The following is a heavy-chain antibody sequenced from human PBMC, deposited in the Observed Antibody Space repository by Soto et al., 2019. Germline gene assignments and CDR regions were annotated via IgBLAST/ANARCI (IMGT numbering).Heavy chain of an antibody. Sequence: QVQLQESGPGLVKPSETLSLTCTVSGGSVTSGSHYWSWIRQSPGKGLEFIAYIFYSGSDNYNPSLKSRVTTSIDTSKNQFSLNLRSVTTADTAVYYCARGRGYGYGIDFWGQGTLVTVS. D-gene: IGHD5-18*01. V-gene: IGHV4-61*01. CDR2: IFYSGSD. CDR3: ARGRGYGYGIDF. CDR1: GGSVTSGSHY. J-gene: IGHJ4*02.